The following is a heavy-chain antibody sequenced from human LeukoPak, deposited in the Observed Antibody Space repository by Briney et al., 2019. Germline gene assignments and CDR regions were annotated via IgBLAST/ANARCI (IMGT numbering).Heavy chain of an antibody. CDR3: ARGVDYVWGSPTPHFDY. CDR1: GYTFTSYD. V-gene: IGHV1-8*03. J-gene: IGHJ4*02. D-gene: IGHD3-16*01. Sequence: GASVKVSCKASGYTFTSYDINWVRQATGQGLEWMGWMNPNSGNTGYAQKFQGRVTITRNTSISTAYMELSSLRSEDTAVYYCARGVDYVWGSPTPHFDYWGQGTLVTVSS. CDR2: MNPNSGNT.